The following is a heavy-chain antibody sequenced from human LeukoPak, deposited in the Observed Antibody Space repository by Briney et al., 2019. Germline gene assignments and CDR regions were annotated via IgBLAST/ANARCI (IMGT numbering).Heavy chain of an antibody. J-gene: IGHJ4*02. CDR1: GFTVSSNS. D-gene: IGHD3-22*01. V-gene: IGHV3-23*01. Sequence: PEGSLRLSCTVSGFTVSSNSMSWVRQAPGKGLEWVSAISGSGGSTYYADSVKGRFTISRDNSKNTLYLQMNSLRAEDTAVYYCATGGTMIVVAPLNYWGQGTLVTVSS. CDR2: ISGSGGST. CDR3: ATGGTMIVVAPLNY.